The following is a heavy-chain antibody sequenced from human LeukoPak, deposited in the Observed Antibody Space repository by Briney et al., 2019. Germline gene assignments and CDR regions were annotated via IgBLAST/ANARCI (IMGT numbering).Heavy chain of an antibody. CDR3: AREVVATADY. V-gene: IGHV1-2*02. J-gene: IGHJ4*02. CDR1: GYTFTSYG. CDR2: INPNSGGT. D-gene: IGHD2-15*01. Sequence: ASVKVSCKASGYTFTSYGISWVRQAPGQGLEWMGWINPNSGGTNYAQKFQGRVTMTRDTSISTAYMELSRLRSDDTAVYYCAREVVATADYWGQGTLVTVSS.